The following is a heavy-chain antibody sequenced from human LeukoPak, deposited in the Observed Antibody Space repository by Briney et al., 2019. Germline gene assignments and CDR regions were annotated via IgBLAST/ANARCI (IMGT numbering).Heavy chain of an antibody. D-gene: IGHD2/OR15-2a*01. CDR1: GVSFSGYY. Sequence: PSETLSLTGAVYGVSFSGYYWSWIRQPPGKGLEWSGEINHSGSTNYNPSLKSRVTISVDTSKNQFSLKLSSVTAADTAVYYCASSFLRGSNWFDPWGQGTLVTVSS. V-gene: IGHV4-34*01. CDR2: INHSGST. CDR3: ASSFLRGSNWFDP. J-gene: IGHJ5*02.